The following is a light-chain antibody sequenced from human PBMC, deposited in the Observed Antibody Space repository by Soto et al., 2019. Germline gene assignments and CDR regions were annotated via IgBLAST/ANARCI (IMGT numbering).Light chain of an antibody. CDR3: QQYGSSPLT. CDR1: QRVRSNY. Sequence: EIVLTQSPDTLSLFPGERATLSCRASQRVRSNYLAWYQQKPGQAPRFLIYDASSRATGIPDRFSGSGSGTDFTLTISRLEPEDFAVYYCQQYGSSPLTFGGGTKVDIK. V-gene: IGKV3-20*01. CDR2: DAS. J-gene: IGKJ4*01.